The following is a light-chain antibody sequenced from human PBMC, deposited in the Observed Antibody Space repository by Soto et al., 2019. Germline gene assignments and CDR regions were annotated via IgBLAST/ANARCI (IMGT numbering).Light chain of an antibody. CDR2: DVS. J-gene: IGKJ1*01. Sequence: IVLTQSPAIMSLSPEESASLSCRASQSVSDYLVWYQQKPGQAPRLFIYDVSKRATGIPARFSGSGSGTDFTLTISSLEPEDFAVYFCQQRYDWPWTFGLGTKVDIK. CDR3: QQRYDWPWT. V-gene: IGKV3-11*01. CDR1: QSVSDY.